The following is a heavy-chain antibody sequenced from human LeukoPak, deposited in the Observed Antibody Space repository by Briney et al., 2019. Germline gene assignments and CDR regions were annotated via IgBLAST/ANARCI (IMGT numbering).Heavy chain of an antibody. CDR1: GDSISTSGYY. J-gene: IGHJ2*01. Sequence: SETLSLTCTVSGDSISTSGYYYDWIRQPPGKGLEWIGNIYYIGNTWYNPSLKSRVTMSVDTSKNQFSLRLSSVTAADTAVYYCARDPRGADYWYFDLWGRGALVTVSS. V-gene: IGHV4-39*02. D-gene: IGHD2-15*01. CDR3: ARDPRGADYWYFDL. CDR2: IYYIGNT.